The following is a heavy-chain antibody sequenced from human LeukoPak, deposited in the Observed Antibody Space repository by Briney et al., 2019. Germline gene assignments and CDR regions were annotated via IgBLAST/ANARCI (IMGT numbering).Heavy chain of an antibody. Sequence: GGSLRLSCVASGFTFSSYEMSWVRQAPGKGLEWVSEISGSGTTIFYADSVKGRFTVSRDNAKNSPYLQMNSLRVEDTAVYYCASSPRGVYWGQGTLVTVSS. CDR2: ISGSGTTI. D-gene: IGHD3-10*01. CDR1: GFTFSSYE. V-gene: IGHV3-48*03. J-gene: IGHJ4*02. CDR3: ASSPRGVY.